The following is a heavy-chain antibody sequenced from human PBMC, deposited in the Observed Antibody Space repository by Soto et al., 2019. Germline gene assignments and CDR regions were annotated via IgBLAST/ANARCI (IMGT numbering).Heavy chain of an antibody. D-gene: IGHD2-2*02. J-gene: IGHJ6*02. CDR2: ISGSGGST. Sequence: GGSLRLSCAASGFTFSSYAMNWVRQAPGKGLEWVSAISGSGGSTYYADSVKGRFTISRDNSKNTLYLQMNSLRAEDTAAYYCAKDGGLARGVGYCSSTRCYTVYCYCGMDVWGQGTTVTVSS. CDR1: GFTFSSYA. CDR3: AKDGGLARGVGYCSSTRCYTVYCYCGMDV. V-gene: IGHV3-23*01.